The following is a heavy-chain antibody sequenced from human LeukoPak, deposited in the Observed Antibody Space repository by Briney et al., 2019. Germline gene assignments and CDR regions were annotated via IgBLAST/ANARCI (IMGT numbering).Heavy chain of an antibody. Sequence: ASVKVSCKASGYTFTGYYMHWVRQAPGQGLEWMGWINPNSGGTNYAQKFQGRVTMTRDTSISTAYMELSRLGSDDTAVYYCARGRSTITMVRGVMAIFDYWGQGTLVTVSS. CDR1: GYTFTGYY. CDR3: ARGRSTITMVRGVMAIFDY. J-gene: IGHJ4*02. D-gene: IGHD3-10*01. CDR2: INPNSGGT. V-gene: IGHV1-2*02.